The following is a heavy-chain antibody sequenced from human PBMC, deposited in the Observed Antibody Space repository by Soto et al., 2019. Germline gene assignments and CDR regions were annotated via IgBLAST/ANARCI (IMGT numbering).Heavy chain of an antibody. J-gene: IGHJ4*02. Sequence: PGGSLRLSCAASGSTFTTCGMHWVRQAPGKGLEWLAVISYDGTRKYYADSVKGRFTISRDNSKNTLFVELNRLRVEDTTVYYCAKVHGAFWSGFFDSWGQGTLVTVSS. CDR3: AKVHGAFWSGFFDS. CDR1: GSTFTTCG. V-gene: IGHV3-30*18. CDR2: ISYDGTRK. D-gene: IGHD3-3*01.